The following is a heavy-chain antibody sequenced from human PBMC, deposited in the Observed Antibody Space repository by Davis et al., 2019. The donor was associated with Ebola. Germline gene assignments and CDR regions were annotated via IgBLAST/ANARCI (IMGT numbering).Heavy chain of an antibody. D-gene: IGHD3-16*01. J-gene: IGHJ6*03. CDR3: ARVGDTMGGYYYYMDV. CDR1: GFTFSNAW. CDR2: IKSKTDGGTT. V-gene: IGHV3-15*01. Sequence: GESLKISCAASGFTFSNAWMSWVRQAPGKGLEWVGRIKSKTDGGTTDYAAPVKGRFTISRDDSKNTLYLQMNSLKTEDTAVYYCARVGDTMGGYYYYMDVWGKGTTVTVSS.